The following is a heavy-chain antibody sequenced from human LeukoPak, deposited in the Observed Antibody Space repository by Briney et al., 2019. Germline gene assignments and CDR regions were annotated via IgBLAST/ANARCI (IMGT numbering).Heavy chain of an antibody. CDR1: GGSISSSSYY. CDR3: ARQWELLLSPFDY. V-gene: IGHV4-39*01. CDR2: IYYSGST. D-gene: IGHD2-15*01. Sequence: PSETLSLTCTVSGGSISSSSYYWGWIRQPPGKGLEWIGSIYYSGSTYYNPSLKSRVTISVDTSKNQFSLKLSSVTAADTAVYYYARQWELLLSPFDYWGQGTLVTVSA. J-gene: IGHJ4*02.